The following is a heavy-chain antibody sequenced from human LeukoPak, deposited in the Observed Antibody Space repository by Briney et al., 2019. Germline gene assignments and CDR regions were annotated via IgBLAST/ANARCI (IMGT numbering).Heavy chain of an antibody. CDR2: IYYSGST. CDR3: ARGSELYDSSGYDWFDP. CDR1: GGSISSYY. V-gene: IGHV4-59*01. D-gene: IGHD3-22*01. Sequence: SETLSLTCTVSGGSISSYYWSRIRQPPGKGLEWIGYIYYSGSTNYNPSLKSRVTISVDTSKNQFSLKLSSVTAADTAVYYCARGSELYDSSGYDWFDPWGQGTLVTVSS. J-gene: IGHJ5*02.